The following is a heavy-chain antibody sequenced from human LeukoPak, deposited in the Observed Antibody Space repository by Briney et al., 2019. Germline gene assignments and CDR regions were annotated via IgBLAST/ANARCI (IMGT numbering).Heavy chain of an antibody. CDR2: INPSGGST. V-gene: IGHV1-46*01. CDR3: ARDIRSGGNPFDY. Sequence: ASVKVSCKASGYTFTIYYIHWVRHAPAQGHERKGIINPSGGSTSYEQKFQGRVSMTSGTSTSTVYMELSSLRSEDTAVYYCARDIRSGGNPFDYWGQGTLVTVSS. J-gene: IGHJ4*02. D-gene: IGHD2-15*01. CDR1: GYTFTIYY.